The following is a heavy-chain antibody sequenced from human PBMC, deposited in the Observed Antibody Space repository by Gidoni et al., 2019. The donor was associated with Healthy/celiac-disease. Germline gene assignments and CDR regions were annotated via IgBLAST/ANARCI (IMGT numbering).Heavy chain of an antibody. CDR2: IYSGGST. D-gene: IGHD6-13*01. Sequence: EVQLVESGGGLIQPGGSLRLSCAASGFTVISNYMTWVRQAPGKGLEWVSVIYSGGSTYYADSVKGRFTISRDNSKNTLYLQMNSLRAEDTAVYYCASSWGYYYYGMDVWGQGTTVTVSS. V-gene: IGHV3-53*01. CDR3: ASSWGYYYYGMDV. J-gene: IGHJ6*02. CDR1: GFTVISNY.